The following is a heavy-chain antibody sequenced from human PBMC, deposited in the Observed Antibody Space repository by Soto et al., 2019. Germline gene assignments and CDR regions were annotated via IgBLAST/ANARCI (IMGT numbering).Heavy chain of an antibody. Sequence: SETLSLTCTVSGGSIRDYFWTWIRQPPGKGLEWIGYIYYSGRTNYNPSLKSRVSISVDTSKNPFSLQLRSVPAADTAVYYCARVGGDDFGDSGGFDYWGQGTLVTVSS. D-gene: IGHD4-17*01. CDR1: GGSIRDYF. J-gene: IGHJ4*02. CDR3: ARVGGDDFGDSGGFDY. CDR2: IYYSGRT. V-gene: IGHV4-59*01.